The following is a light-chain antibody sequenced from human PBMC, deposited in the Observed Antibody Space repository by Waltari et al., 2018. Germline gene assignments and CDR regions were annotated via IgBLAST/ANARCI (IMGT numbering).Light chain of an antibody. Sequence: DIQMTQSPSSVSASVVARVPITCRASQTISAWLAWYQQKPGKAPRLLIYEISDLQGGVPSRFSGSGSGTDFTLTISNVQPEDSATYYCQQATGFPLTFGGGTKVEI. V-gene: IGKV1D-12*01. CDR1: QTISAW. J-gene: IGKJ4*01. CDR3: QQATGFPLT. CDR2: EIS.